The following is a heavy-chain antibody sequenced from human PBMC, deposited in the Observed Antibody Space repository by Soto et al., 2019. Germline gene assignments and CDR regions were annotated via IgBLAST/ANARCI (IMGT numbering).Heavy chain of an antibody. Sequence: QGQLVQSGAEVKKPGASVKVSCGTSGFSFTSYSFHWVRQAPAQGLQWMGWINAGRGKTKYSQQFQGRVTFTWDTFANTVYMELSRLTSDDTSVFYCARWIDNGYVDYWGQGTLVTVSA. D-gene: IGHD4-17*01. J-gene: IGHJ4*02. CDR2: INAGRGKT. V-gene: IGHV1-3*01. CDR3: ARWIDNGYVDY. CDR1: GFSFTSYS.